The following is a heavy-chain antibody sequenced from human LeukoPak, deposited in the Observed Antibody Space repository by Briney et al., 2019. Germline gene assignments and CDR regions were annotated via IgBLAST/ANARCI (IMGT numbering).Heavy chain of an antibody. J-gene: IGHJ5*01. D-gene: IGHD3-22*01. CDR3: ARCYDDGGGYYHPWFDY. Sequence: GGSLRLSCAASGFTFSSYEMNWVRQAPGKALEWVSYISSSGSGSTIYYADSVKGRFTISRDNAKNSLYLQMNSLRAEDTAVYYCARCYDDGGGYYHPWFDYWGQGTLVTVSS. V-gene: IGHV3-48*03. CDR1: GFTFSSYE. CDR2: ISSSGSGSTI.